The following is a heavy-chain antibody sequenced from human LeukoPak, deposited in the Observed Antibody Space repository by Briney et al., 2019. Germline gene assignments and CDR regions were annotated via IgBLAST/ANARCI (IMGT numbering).Heavy chain of an antibody. CDR3: ARISAYYLNGWLDP. J-gene: IGHJ5*02. Sequence: PSETLSLTCTVSGYSISSGYHWGWIRQPPGKGLEWIGSIYHSGSTYYNPSLKSRVTISVDTSKNQFSLKLSSVTAADTAVYYCARISAYYLNGWLDPWGQGTPVTVSS. CDR2: IYHSGST. CDR1: GYSISSGYH. D-gene: IGHD3-10*01. V-gene: IGHV4-38-2*02.